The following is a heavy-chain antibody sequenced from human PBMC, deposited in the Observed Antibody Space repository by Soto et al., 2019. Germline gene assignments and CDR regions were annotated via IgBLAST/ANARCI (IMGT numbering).Heavy chain of an antibody. CDR1: GFTFSSYE. D-gene: IGHD5-18*01. V-gene: IGHV3-48*03. J-gene: IGHJ6*02. Sequence: EVQLVESGGGLVQPGGSLRLSCAASGFTFSSYEMNWVRQAPGKGLEWVSYISSSGSTIYYADSVKGRFTISRDNAKNSLYLQMNSLRAEDTAVYYCASPDSAMVNRAVYYYGMDVWGQGTTVTVSS. CDR3: ASPDSAMVNRAVYYYGMDV. CDR2: ISSSGSTI.